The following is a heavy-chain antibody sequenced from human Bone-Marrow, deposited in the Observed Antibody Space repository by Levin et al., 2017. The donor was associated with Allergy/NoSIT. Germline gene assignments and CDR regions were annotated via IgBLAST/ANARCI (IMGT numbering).Heavy chain of an antibody. J-gene: IGHJ5*02. Sequence: KISCKASGDTFSSYDINWVRQASGQGLEWMGWMNPNSGNTVYAKKFQGRVTMTRNTSISTAYMDLSSLRSDDPATYYCATGQGHLVGPPWGQGTLVTVSA. V-gene: IGHV1-8*01. CDR2: MNPNSGNT. CDR3: ATGQGHLVGPP. D-gene: IGHD6-6*01. CDR1: GDTFSSYD.